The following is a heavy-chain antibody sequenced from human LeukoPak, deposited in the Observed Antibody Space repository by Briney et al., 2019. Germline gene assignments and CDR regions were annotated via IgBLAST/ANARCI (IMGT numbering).Heavy chain of an antibody. CDR2: TRNKANSYIT. CDR3: ASIRGTFGY. Sequence: GGSLRLSCAASGFTFNDAWMSWVRQAPGKGLEWVGRTRNKANSYITEYAASVKGRFTISRDDSKNSLYLQMSSLKTDDTAMYYCASIRGTFGYWGQGTLVTVSS. D-gene: IGHD1-26*01. CDR1: GFTFNDAW. V-gene: IGHV3-72*01. J-gene: IGHJ4*02.